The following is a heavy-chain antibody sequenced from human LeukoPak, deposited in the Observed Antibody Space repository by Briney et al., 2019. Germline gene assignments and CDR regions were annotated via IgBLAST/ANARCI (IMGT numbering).Heavy chain of an antibody. CDR1: GFTFSSYE. D-gene: IGHD6-19*01. CDR2: ISSSGSTI. V-gene: IGHV3-48*03. Sequence: GGPLRLSCAASGFTFSSYEMNWVRQAPGKGLEWVSYISSSGSTIYYADSVKGRFTISRDNAKNSLYLQMNSLRAEDTAVYYCARDGQWLTLYYYYYMDVWGKGTTVTVSS. J-gene: IGHJ6*03. CDR3: ARDGQWLTLYYYYYMDV.